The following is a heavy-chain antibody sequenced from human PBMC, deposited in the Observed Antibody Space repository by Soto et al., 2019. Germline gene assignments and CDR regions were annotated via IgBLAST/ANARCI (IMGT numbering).Heavy chain of an antibody. CDR2: MFHSGRT. D-gene: IGHD3-22*01. V-gene: IGHV4-59*01. J-gene: IGHJ3*01. CDR1: GDSISSYF. CDR3: AKAVKYYDSTGYDAFAV. Sequence: TVSGDSISSYFWTWIRQPPGKAPEWIGYMFHSGRTNYNPSLTSRVTMSADTSNSQFSLTLTSVTAADTAVYYCAKAVKYYDSTGYDAFAVWGQGIMVTVSS.